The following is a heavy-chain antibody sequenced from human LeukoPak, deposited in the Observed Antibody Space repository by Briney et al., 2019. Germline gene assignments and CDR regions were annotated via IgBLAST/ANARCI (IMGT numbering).Heavy chain of an antibody. V-gene: IGHV3-23*01. J-gene: IGHJ4*02. CDR2: ISGSGGSI. Sequence: PGGSLRLSCAASGFTFSSYAMSWVRQAPGKGLEWVSAISGSGGSIYYADSVKGRFTTSRDNSKNTLYLQMNSLRAEDTAIYYCAKGHGSGSFHRGQGTLVTVSS. D-gene: IGHD3-10*01. CDR1: GFTFSSYA. CDR3: AKGHGSGSFH.